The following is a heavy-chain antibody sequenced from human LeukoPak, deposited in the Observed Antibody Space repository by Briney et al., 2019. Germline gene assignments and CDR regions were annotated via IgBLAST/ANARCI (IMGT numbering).Heavy chain of an antibody. D-gene: IGHD5-24*01. CDR3: VRAMAPLDTFNYQYAMDV. CDR2: MDPNSGNT. Sequence: ASVKVSCKASGDTFNNYDINWVRQAPGQGLEWMGWMDPNSGNTGYAQKFQGRFTLTRETFISTAYMELSSLRSDDTAVYYCVRAMAPLDTFNYQYAMDVWGQGTMVTVSS. V-gene: IGHV1-8*01. J-gene: IGHJ6*02. CDR1: GDTFNNYD.